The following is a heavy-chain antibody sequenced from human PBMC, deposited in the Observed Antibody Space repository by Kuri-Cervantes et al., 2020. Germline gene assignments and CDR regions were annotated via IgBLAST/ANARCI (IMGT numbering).Heavy chain of an antibody. D-gene: IGHD3-22*01. CDR2: INPNYGTT. J-gene: IGHJ4*01. V-gene: IGHV1-46*01. Sequence: VKLEESGAELARPGASVKLSCKASGYSFTDYNMNWVKQTNGKSLEWIGIINPNYGTTSYNQKFKDKATLTADKSSSTAYMQLSSLTYEDSAVYYCARGITTIVAGNAMDYWGQGTSVTVSS. CDR3: ARGITTIVAGNAMDY. CDR1: GYSFTDYN.